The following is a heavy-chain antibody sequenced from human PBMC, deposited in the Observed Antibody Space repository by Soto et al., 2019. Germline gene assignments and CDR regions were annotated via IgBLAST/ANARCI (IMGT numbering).Heavy chain of an antibody. D-gene: IGHD6-13*01. J-gene: IGHJ4*02. CDR3: AHTEEAAGFFDY. CDR2: IYWDDDK. Sequence: QITLKESGPTLVKPTQTLTLTCTFSGFSLSTSGVGVGWIRQPPGKALEWLGRIYWDDDKRYSPSLKSRLTISQDTSKNQVVLTMTNMNPVDTATYYCAHTEEAAGFFDYWGQGTLVTVSS. V-gene: IGHV2-5*02. CDR1: GFSLSTSGVG.